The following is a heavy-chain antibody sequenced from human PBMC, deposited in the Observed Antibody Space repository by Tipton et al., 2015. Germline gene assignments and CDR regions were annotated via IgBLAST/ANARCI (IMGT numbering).Heavy chain of an antibody. CDR1: DYILRLYG. J-gene: IGHJ4*02. CDR2: ISGLNGHT. Sequence: QLVQSGAEVKKPGASVTVSCRASDYILRLYGISWVRQAPGQGLEWMGWISGLNGHTNNAQKFQGRVTMTTETSTNTAYMELRSLRPDDTAVYYCVRDGWNYLDYWGQGTLVTVSS. V-gene: IGHV1-18*01. D-gene: IGHD6-19*01. CDR3: VRDGWNYLDY.